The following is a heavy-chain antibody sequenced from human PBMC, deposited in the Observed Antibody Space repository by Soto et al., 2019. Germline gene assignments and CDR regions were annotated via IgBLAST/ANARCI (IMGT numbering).Heavy chain of an antibody. CDR3: AKDRGRIMNSGVVINANHMGV. Sequence: EVQLVESGGALVQPGGSLRLSCATSGFTFSSYWMYWVRQAPGKGLVWVSRLDAEGGSTDYADSVKGRFTISRDNARNTLYLQMESLRGEDTAVYYCAKDRGRIMNSGVVINANHMGVWGKGTTVTVSS. D-gene: IGHD3-3*01. CDR1: GFTFSSYW. CDR2: LDAEGGST. J-gene: IGHJ6*03. V-gene: IGHV3-74*01.